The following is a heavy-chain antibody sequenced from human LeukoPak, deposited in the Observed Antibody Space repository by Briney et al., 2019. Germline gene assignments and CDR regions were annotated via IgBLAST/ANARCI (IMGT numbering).Heavy chain of an antibody. J-gene: IGHJ6*02. CDR3: ARDPTYYYDSSGFMDV. D-gene: IGHD3-22*01. Sequence: SVTVSCKASGGTFSSYASSWVRQAPGQGLEWMGGIIPIFGTANYAQKFQGRVTITADESTSTAYMELSSLRSEDTAVYYCARDPTYYYDSSGFMDVWGQGTTVTVSS. V-gene: IGHV1-69*13. CDR1: GGTFSSYA. CDR2: IIPIFGTA.